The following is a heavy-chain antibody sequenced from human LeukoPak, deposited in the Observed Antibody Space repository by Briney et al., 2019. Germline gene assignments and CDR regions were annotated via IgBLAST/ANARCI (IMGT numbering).Heavy chain of an antibody. Sequence: PGGSRRLSCAASGFTFGSYAMHWVRQAPGKGLEYVSAISSNGGSTYYANSVKGRFTISRDNSKNTLYLQMGSLRAEDMAVYYCARDSEWPSRNWFDPWGQGTLVTVSS. CDR3: ARDSEWPSRNWFDP. J-gene: IGHJ5*02. CDR2: ISSNGGST. V-gene: IGHV3-64*01. CDR1: GFTFGSYA. D-gene: IGHD3-3*01.